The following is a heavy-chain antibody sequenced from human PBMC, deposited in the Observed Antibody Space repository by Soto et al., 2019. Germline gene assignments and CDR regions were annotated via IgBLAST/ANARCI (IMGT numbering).Heavy chain of an antibody. V-gene: IGHV1-18*04. CDR1: GYTFTSYG. CDR3: AREGYYDSSGYYYGYYYYGMDV. Sequence: ASVKVSCKASGYTFTSYGISWVRQAPGQGLEWMGWISAYNGNTNYAQKLQGRVTMTTDTSTSTAYMELRGLRSDDTAVYYCAREGYYDSSGYYYGYYYYGMDVWGQGTTVTAS. J-gene: IGHJ6*02. D-gene: IGHD3-22*01. CDR2: ISAYNGNT.